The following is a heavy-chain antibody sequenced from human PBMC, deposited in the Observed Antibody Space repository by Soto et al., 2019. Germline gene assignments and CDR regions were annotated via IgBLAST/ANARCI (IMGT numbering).Heavy chain of an antibody. CDR2: ISAYNGNT. CDR1: GYTFTSYG. CDR3: AREGYCISTSCRHYDYYGMDV. J-gene: IGHJ6*02. Sequence: QVQLVQSGAEVKKPGASVKVSCKASGYTFTSYGISWVRQAPGQGLEWMGWISAYNGNTNYAQKLQGRVTMTTDTSTRTAKMELRSLRSDDPAVYYCAREGYCISTSCRHYDYYGMDVWGQGTTVTVSS. D-gene: IGHD2-2*01. V-gene: IGHV1-18*01.